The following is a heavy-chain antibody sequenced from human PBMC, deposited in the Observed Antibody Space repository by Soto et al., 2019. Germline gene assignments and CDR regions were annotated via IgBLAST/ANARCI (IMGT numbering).Heavy chain of an antibody. V-gene: IGHV3-74*01. CDR1: GFTFSRHW. CDR3: ARDRDTILRVHGTVDEGMDG. D-gene: IGHD2-8*01. J-gene: IGHJ6*02. CDR2: INSDGTDT. Sequence: PGGPLRLSCGASGFTFSRHWMHWVRQAPGKGLVWVSRINSDGTDTDYADSVKGRFTISRDNAKNTLYLQMNSLKSEDTAVYYCARDRDTILRVHGTVDEGMDGWGRGT.